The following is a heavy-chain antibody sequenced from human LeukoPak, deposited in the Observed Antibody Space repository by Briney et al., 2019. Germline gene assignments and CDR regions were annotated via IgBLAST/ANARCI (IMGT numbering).Heavy chain of an antibody. CDR2: IYYSEST. Sequence: SETLSLTCTVSGGSISSSSYYWGWIPQPPGKGLEWIGSIYYSESTYYNPSLKSRVTISVDTSKNQFSLKLSPVTAADTAVYYCARQGYNWNYPRTGYYYYYGMDVWGQGTTVTVSS. CDR1: GGSISSSSYY. D-gene: IGHD1-7*01. J-gene: IGHJ6*02. V-gene: IGHV4-39*01. CDR3: ARQGYNWNYPRTGYYYYYGMDV.